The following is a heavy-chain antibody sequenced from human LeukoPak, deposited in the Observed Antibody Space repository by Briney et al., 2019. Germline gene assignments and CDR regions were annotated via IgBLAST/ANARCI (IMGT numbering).Heavy chain of an antibody. Sequence: PSETLSLTCAVYGGSFSGYYWSWIRQPPGKGLEWIGEINHSGSTNYNPSLKSRVTISLDTSKNQFSLKLSSVTAADTAVYYCARAHGSSSRIYYYYYMDVWGKGTTVTVSS. CDR2: INHSGST. D-gene: IGHD6-6*01. CDR3: ARAHGSSSRIYYYYYMDV. V-gene: IGHV4-34*01. CDR1: GGSFSGYY. J-gene: IGHJ6*03.